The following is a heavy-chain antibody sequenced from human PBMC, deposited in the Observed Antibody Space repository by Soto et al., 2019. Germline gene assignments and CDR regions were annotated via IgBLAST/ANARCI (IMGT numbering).Heavy chain of an antibody. J-gene: IGHJ3*02. V-gene: IGHV5-51*01. D-gene: IGHD7-27*01. CDR1: GYSFTSYW. CDR3: ARRRRTGDLMGYAFDI. CDR2: IYPGDSDT. Sequence: GESLKISCKGSGYSFTSYWIGWVRQMPGKGLEWMGIIYPGDSDTRYSPSFQGQVTISAEKSISTAYLQWSSLEASDTDMSYCARRRRTGDLMGYAFDIWGQGTMVTVSS.